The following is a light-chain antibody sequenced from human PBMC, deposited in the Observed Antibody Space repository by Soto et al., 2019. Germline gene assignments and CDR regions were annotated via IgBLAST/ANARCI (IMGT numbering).Light chain of an antibody. J-gene: IGKJ1*01. V-gene: IGKV3-20*01. CDR3: QHYGDSSWT. CDR2: GVS. CDR1: QSVSSTL. Sequence: ELVLTQSPVALSLSSGERATLSCRASQSVSSTLLTWYQQKPGQAPRLLIYGVSSRATGIPDRFSGSGSGTEVTLTISRVEHEDFAVYFCQHYGDSSWTFGQGSRVEIK.